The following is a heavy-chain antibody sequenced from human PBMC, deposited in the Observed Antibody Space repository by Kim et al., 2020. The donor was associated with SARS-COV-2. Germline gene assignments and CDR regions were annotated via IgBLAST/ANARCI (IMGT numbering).Heavy chain of an antibody. CDR1: GFTFSSYA. CDR3: AKTAGYSYGYFDY. Sequence: GGSLRLSCAASGFTFSSYAMSWVRQAPGKGLEWVSAISGSDGRTYYADSVKGRFTISRDNSKNTLYLQMNSLRAEDTAVYYCAKTAGYSYGYFDYWGQGTLVTVSS. V-gene: IGHV3-23*01. J-gene: IGHJ4*02. D-gene: IGHD5-18*01. CDR2: ISGSDGRT.